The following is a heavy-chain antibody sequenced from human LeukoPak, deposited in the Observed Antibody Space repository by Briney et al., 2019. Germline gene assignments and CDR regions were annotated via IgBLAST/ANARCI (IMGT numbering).Heavy chain of an antibody. D-gene: IGHD6-19*01. CDR1: GGTFSSYA. V-gene: IGHV1-69*13. J-gene: IGHJ3*02. CDR3: ARDRRMYSSAPDAFDI. CDR2: IIPIFGTA. Sequence: SVKVSCKASGGTFSSYAISWVRQAPGQGLEWMGGIIPIFGTANYAQKFQGRVTITADESTSTAYMELSSLRSEDTAVYSCARDRRMYSSAPDAFDIWGQGTMVTVSS.